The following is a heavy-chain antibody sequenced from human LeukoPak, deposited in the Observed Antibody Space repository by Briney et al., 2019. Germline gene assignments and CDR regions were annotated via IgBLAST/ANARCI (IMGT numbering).Heavy chain of an antibody. V-gene: IGHV1-2*02. D-gene: IGHD3-3*01. J-gene: IGHJ4*02. CDR1: GYTFTGYY. CDR3: ARRSYYDFWSGYTKGLGPFDY. CDR2: INPNSGGT. Sequence: APVKVSCKASGYTFTGYYMHWVRQAPGQGLEWMGWINPNSGGTNYAQKFQGRVTMTRDTSISTAYMELSRLRSDDTAVYYCARRSYYDFWSGYTKGLGPFDYWGQGTLVTVSS.